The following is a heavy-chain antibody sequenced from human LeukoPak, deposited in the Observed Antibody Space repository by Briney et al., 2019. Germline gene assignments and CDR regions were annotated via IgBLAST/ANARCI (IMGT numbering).Heavy chain of an antibody. V-gene: IGHV3-74*01. CDR3: ARESQYNWNDVLFDY. J-gene: IGHJ4*02. Sequence: GGSLRLSCGASGFTFSSYAMSWVRQGPGKGLVWVARINGDGSNTIYADSVKGRFTISRDKTKNTLYLQMNSLRAEDTAVYYCARESQYNWNDVLFDYWGQGTLVTVSS. CDR2: INGDGSNT. CDR1: GFTFSSYA. D-gene: IGHD1-20*01.